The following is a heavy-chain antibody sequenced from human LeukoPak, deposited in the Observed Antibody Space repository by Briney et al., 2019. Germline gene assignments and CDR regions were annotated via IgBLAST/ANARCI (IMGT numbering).Heavy chain of an antibody. CDR3: ARSLRRYSSSSHWYFDL. CDR1: GVSFSGYY. Sequence: PSETLSLTCAVYGVSFSGYYWSWLRQPPGKGLEWVGEINHSGSTNYNPSLKRRVTTSVDTSKNQFSLKLSSVTAADTAVYYCARSLRRYSSSSHWYFDLWGRGTLVTVSS. CDR2: INHSGST. V-gene: IGHV4-34*01. J-gene: IGHJ2*01. D-gene: IGHD6-6*01.